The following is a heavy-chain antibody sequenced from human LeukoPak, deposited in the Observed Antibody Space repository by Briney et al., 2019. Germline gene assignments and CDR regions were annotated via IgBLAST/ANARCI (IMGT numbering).Heavy chain of an antibody. J-gene: IGHJ4*02. CDR1: GGSFSGYY. Sequence: SETLSLTCAVFGGSFSGYYWTWIRQSPGKGLEWIGEINHSGNANYNPSLKSRVTISVDTSKNQFSLKLSSVTAADTAVYYCASLAVAGGGADYWGQGTLVTVSS. CDR3: ASLAVAGGGADY. V-gene: IGHV4-34*01. D-gene: IGHD6-19*01. CDR2: INHSGNA.